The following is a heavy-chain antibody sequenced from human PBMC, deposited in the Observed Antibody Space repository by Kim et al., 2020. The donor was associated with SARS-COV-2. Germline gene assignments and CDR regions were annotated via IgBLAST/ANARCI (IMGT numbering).Heavy chain of an antibody. CDR3: ARGSFQQGFDP. Sequence: WGSLRLSCEASGFTLTNYWMNWVRQGPEKGLVWVSRSNSDGSVTHYADSVKGRFTISRDNAKNTLFLQLNSLGVEDTAIYYCARGSFQQGFDPWGQGTLVTVSS. CDR2: SNSDGSVT. CDR1: GFTLTNYW. J-gene: IGHJ5*02. V-gene: IGHV3-74*01. D-gene: IGHD6-13*01.